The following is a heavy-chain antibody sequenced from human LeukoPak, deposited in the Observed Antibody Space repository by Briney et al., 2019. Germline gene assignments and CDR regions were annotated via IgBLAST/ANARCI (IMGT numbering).Heavy chain of an antibody. V-gene: IGHV4-59*01. CDR1: GGSISSYY. J-gene: IGHJ6*03. D-gene: IGHD6-6*01. CDR2: IYYSGST. Sequence: SETLSLTRTVSGGSISSYYWSWIRQPPGQGLEWIGYIYYSGSTNYNPSLKSRVTISVDTSKNQFSLKLSSVTAADTAVYYCARSGAARHYYYYYMDVWGKGTTVTVSS. CDR3: ARSGAARHYYYYYMDV.